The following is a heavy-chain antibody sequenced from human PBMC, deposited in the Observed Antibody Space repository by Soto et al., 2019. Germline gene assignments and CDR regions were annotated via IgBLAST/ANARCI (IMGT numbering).Heavy chain of an antibody. J-gene: IGHJ5*02. V-gene: IGHV4-31*03. Sequence: QVQLQESGPGLVKPSQTLSLTCTVSGGSISSGGYYWSWIRQHPGKGLERIGYIYYSGSTYYNPSLKSRVTISVDTSKNQFSLKRSSVTAADTAVYYCARDKGFGGVTCWFDPWGQGTLVTVSS. CDR1: GGSISSGGYY. CDR2: IYYSGST. D-gene: IGHD3-10*01. CDR3: ARDKGFGGVTCWFDP.